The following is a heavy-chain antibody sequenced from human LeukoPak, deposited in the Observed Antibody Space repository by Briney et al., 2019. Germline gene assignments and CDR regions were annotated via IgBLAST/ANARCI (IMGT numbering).Heavy chain of an antibody. D-gene: IGHD3-10*01. CDR3: ARDRGTYYYGSGSYMRGTYYFDY. V-gene: IGHV4-59*12. CDR1: GGSISSYY. CDR2: IYYSGST. J-gene: IGHJ4*02. Sequence: SETLSLTCTVSGGSISSYYWSWIRQPPGKGLEWIGYIYYSGSTNYNPSLKSRVTISVDTSKNQFSLKLSSVTAADTAVYYCARDRGTYYYGSGSYMRGTYYFDYWGQGTLVTVSS.